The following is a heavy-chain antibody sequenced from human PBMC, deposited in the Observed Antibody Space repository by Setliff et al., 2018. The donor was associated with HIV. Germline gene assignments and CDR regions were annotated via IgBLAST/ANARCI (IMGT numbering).Heavy chain of an antibody. CDR3: AREGDGIDY. Sequence: SETLSLTCTVSGASISTTTYYWGWIRQPPGKGLEWIGSIHYTGNTYNTPSLKSRLTISVDASKNQISLKLTSVTAADTAIYFCAREGDGIDYWGQGILVTASS. V-gene: IGHV4-39*02. CDR1: GASISTTTYY. D-gene: IGHD2-21*02. CDR2: IHYTGNT. J-gene: IGHJ4*02.